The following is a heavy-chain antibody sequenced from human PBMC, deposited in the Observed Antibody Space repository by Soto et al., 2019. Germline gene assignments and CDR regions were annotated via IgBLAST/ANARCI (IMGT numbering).Heavy chain of an antibody. V-gene: IGHV4-31*03. CDR3: VRALRHTAMVYPWLDP. D-gene: IGHD5-18*01. J-gene: IGHJ5*02. CDR1: GASVSTGAYY. CDR2: VYESGYT. Sequence: PSETLSLTCTVSGASVSTGAYYWGWVRQRPGRGLEWIGYVYESGYTYYNMSLKSRLTISLDRSNSQLSLGLTSVTAADTAVYYCVRALRHTAMVYPWLDPWGRGSLVTVSS.